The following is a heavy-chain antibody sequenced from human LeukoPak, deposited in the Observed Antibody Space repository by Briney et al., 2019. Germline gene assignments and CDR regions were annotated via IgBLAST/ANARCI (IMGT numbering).Heavy chain of an antibody. V-gene: IGHV3-7*03. Sequence: GGSLRLSCAASGFTFSSYWMSWVRQAPGKGLEWVANIKQDGSEKYYVDSVKGRFTISRDNAKNSLYLQMNSLRAEDTAVYYCARDRSARGYDFWSGYSNYYYYGMDVWGQGTTVTVSS. CDR2: IKQDGSEK. J-gene: IGHJ6*02. CDR3: ARDRSARGYDFWSGYSNYYYYGMDV. CDR1: GFTFSSYW. D-gene: IGHD3-3*01.